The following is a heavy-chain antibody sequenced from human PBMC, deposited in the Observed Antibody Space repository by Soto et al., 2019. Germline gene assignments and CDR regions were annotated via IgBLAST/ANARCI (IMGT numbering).Heavy chain of an antibody. CDR3: ARDLGDY. CDR2: INQDGSEK. D-gene: IGHD7-27*01. CDR1: GFTFSSYW. Sequence: EVQLVESGGGLVQPGGSLRLSCAASGFTFSSYWMTWVRQAPGKGLEGVANINQDGSEKYYVDSVKGRFTISRDNSKNSLYLQLNSLRAEDTAVYYCARDLGDYWGQGTLVTVSS. J-gene: IGHJ4*02. V-gene: IGHV3-7*05.